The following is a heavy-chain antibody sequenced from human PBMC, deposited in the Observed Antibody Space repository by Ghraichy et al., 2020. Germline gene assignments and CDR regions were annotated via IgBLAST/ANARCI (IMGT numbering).Heavy chain of an antibody. CDR1: GFTFSSYA. D-gene: IGHD6-6*01. Sequence: GGSLRLSCAASGFTFSSYAMSSVRQAPGKGLEWVSAISGSGGSTYYADSVKGRFTISRDNSKNTLCLQMNSLRAEDTAVYYCAKRVVSSSSRWFDPWGQGTLVTVSS. J-gene: IGHJ5*02. V-gene: IGHV3-23*01. CDR2: ISGSGGST. CDR3: AKRVVSSSSRWFDP.